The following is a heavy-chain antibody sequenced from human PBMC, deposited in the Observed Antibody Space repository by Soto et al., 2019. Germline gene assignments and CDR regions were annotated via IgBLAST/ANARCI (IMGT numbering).Heavy chain of an antibody. D-gene: IGHD6-19*01. CDR3: ARHIAVAGYYYYGMDV. V-gene: IGHV3-74*01. Sequence: GSLRLSCAASGFTFSSYWMHWVRQAPGKGLVWVSRINSDGSSTSYADSVKGRFTISRDNAKNTLYLQMNSLRAEDTAVYYCARHIAVAGYYYYGMDVWGQGTTVTVSS. CDR1: GFTFSSYW. CDR2: INSDGSST. J-gene: IGHJ6*02.